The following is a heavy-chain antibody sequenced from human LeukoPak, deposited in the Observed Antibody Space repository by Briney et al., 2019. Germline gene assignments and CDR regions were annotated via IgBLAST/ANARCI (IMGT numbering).Heavy chain of an antibody. CDR3: ARVSYDSSGYYDY. Sequence: GSLRLSCAASGFTVSSNYMSWVRQAPGKGLEWVSVIYSGGSTYYADSVKGRFTISRDNSKNTLYLQMNSLRAEDTAVYYCARVSYDSSGYYDYWGQGTLVTVSS. D-gene: IGHD3-22*01. CDR1: GFTVSSNY. J-gene: IGHJ4*02. CDR2: IYSGGST. V-gene: IGHV3-53*01.